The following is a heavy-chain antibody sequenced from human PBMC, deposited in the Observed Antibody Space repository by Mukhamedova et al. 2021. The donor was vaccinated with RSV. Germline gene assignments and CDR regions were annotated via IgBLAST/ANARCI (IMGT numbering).Heavy chain of an antibody. D-gene: IGHD2-2*02. CDR2: INYSGST. Sequence: GSINYSGSTYYKSSLRSRVTISVDTSKNQFSLKLSSATAADTAVYYCARHYCSSTSCYKGPPYYFDYWGQGTLVIVSS. V-gene: IGHV4-39*01. CDR3: ARHYCSSTSCYKGPPYYFDY. J-gene: IGHJ4*02.